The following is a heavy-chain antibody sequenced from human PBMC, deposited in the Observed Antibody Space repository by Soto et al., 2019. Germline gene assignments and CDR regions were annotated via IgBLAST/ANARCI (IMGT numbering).Heavy chain of an antibody. CDR1: GFIFSNYV. CDR3: AMRPMQLRTFDY. V-gene: IGHV3-23*01. CDR2: ISGTGDKT. J-gene: IGHJ4*02. Sequence: EVQLLDSGGGLVQPGGSLTLSCAASGFIFSNYVMSWVRQAPGKGLEWVSSISGTGDKTDYADSVKGRFTISRDNSKNTLDLQMNSLRGEDTAVYYCAMRPMQLRTFDYWGQGSLVTVSS. D-gene: IGHD1-7*01.